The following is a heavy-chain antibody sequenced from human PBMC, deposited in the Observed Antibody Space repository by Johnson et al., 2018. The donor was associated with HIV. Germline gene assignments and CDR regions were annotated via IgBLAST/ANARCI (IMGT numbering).Heavy chain of an antibody. D-gene: IGHD3-10*01. CDR2: ISYDGSNK. J-gene: IGHJ3*02. Sequence: VQLVESGGGVVQPGRSLRLSCAASGFTFSSYAMHWVRQAPGKGLEWVAVISYDGSNKYYADSVKGRFTISRDNSTNTLYLQMNSRRAEDTAVYYCAVYYYGSGSRNDAFDILGQGTMVTVSS. CDR1: GFTFSSYA. V-gene: IGHV3-30-3*01. CDR3: AVYYYGSGSRNDAFDI.